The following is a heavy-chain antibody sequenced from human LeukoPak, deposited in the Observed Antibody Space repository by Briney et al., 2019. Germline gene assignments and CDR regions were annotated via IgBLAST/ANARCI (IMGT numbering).Heavy chain of an antibody. CDR2: ISGGGGTT. J-gene: IGHJ4*02. D-gene: IGHD3-22*01. V-gene: IGHV3-23*01. CDR3: AKGAQVGSGYYPDY. Sequence: PGGSLRLSCAASGFTLSNFAMTWVRQAPGKGLEWVSGISGGGGTTYHADSVKGRFTISKDNSKSTVFLQMNSLRAEDTAVYYCAKGAQVGSGYYPDYWGQGTLVIVSS. CDR1: GFTLSNFA.